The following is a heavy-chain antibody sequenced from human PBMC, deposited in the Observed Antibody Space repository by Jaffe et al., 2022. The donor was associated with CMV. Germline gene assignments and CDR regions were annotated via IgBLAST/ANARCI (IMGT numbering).Heavy chain of an antibody. CDR3: ARIVYDSMETGYYFDY. V-gene: IGHV2-70*15. J-gene: IGHJ4*02. D-gene: IGHD3-22*01. CDR2: IDWDDDK. Sequence: QVTLRESGPALVKPTQTLTLTCTFSGFSLSTSGMCVSWIRQPPGKALEWLARIDWDDDKYYSTSLKTRLTISKDTSKNQVVLTMTNMDPVDTATYYCARIVYDSMETGYYFDYWGQGTLVTVSS. CDR1: GFSLSTSGMC.